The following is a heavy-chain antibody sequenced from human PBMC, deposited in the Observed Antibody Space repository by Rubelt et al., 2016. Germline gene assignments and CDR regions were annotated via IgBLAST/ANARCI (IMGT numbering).Heavy chain of an antibody. CDR1: GFTFSNYD. V-gene: IGHV3-13*01. CDR3: ARDFAGAHYYYGMDV. Sequence: EMQLVQSGGGLVQPGGSLRLSCAASGFTFSNYDMHWVRQATGKGLEWVSAIGTAGDTYYPDSVKGRFTISRESAKNSLYLQSNSLRDDDTAVDFCARDFAGAHYYYGMDVWGQGTTVTVSS. D-gene: IGHD3-10*01. J-gene: IGHJ6*02. CDR2: IGTAGDT.